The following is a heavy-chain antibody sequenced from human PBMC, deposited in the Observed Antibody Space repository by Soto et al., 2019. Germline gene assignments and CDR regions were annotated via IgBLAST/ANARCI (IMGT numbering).Heavy chain of an antibody. CDR3: ARAAEDIPRGYYYYYYMDV. D-gene: IGHD2-15*01. CDR1: GYTFTGYY. CDR2: INPNSGGT. V-gene: IGHV1-2*04. Sequence: ASVKVSCKASGYTFTGYYMHWVRQAPGQGLEWMGWINPNSGGTNYAQKFQGWVTMTRDTSISTAYMELSRLRSDDTAVYYCARAAEDIPRGYYYYYYMDVWGKGTTVTVSS. J-gene: IGHJ6*03.